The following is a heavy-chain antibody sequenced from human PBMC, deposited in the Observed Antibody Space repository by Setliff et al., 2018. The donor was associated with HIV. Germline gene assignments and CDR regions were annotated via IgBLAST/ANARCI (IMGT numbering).Heavy chain of an antibody. CDR1: DSGTYY. V-gene: IGHV4-61*10. J-gene: IGHJ4*02. Sequence: SETLSLTCTVSDSGTYYWSWIRQPAGKGLEWIGYINHSGSTNYNPSLKSRVTMSVDTSKNQFSLKLTSVTAADTAVYYCARYSPRGYTLTGHYWGQGTLVTVSS. D-gene: IGHD6-25*01. CDR3: ARYSPRGYTLTGHY. CDR2: INHSGST.